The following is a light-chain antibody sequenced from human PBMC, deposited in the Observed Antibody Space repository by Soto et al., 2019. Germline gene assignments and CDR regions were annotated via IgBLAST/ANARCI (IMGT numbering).Light chain of an antibody. CDR2: SNN. CDR1: SSNIGSNT. J-gene: IGLJ3*02. V-gene: IGLV1-44*01. Sequence: QSVLTQPPSASGTPGQRVTIYCSGSSSNIGSNTVNWYQQLPGTAPKLLIYSNNQRPSGVPDRFSGSKSGTSASPAISGLQPEDEADYHCAARDDSLNGWVFGGGTKLTVL. CDR3: AARDDSLNGWV.